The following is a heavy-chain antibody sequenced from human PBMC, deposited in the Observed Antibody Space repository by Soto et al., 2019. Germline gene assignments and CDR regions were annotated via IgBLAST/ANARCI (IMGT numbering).Heavy chain of an antibody. CDR2: IYWDDDK. CDR1: GFSLSSSGVG. CDR3: ARVVVAGITYYVDS. D-gene: IGHD2-15*01. Sequence: QITLKESGPTLVKPTQTLTLTCTISGFSLSSSGVGVGWIRQPPGKALERLTFIYWDDDKRYSASLKSKLITTKYTAQSQVVLTLSNMDPVDTATYFCARVVVAGITYYVDSWGQGTLLTVSS. J-gene: IGHJ4*02. V-gene: IGHV2-5*02.